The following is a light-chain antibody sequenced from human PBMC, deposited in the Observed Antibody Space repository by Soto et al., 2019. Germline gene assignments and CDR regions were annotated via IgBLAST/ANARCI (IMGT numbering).Light chain of an antibody. CDR1: QTISSW. J-gene: IGKJ1*01. CDR3: QHYNSYSEA. Sequence: DIQMLLSTSTLSASVEDTVAMTCRASQTISSWLAWYQQKPGKAPKLLIYKASTLKSGVPSRFSGSGSGTEFTLTISSLQPDDFATYYCQHYNSYSEAFGQWTKVDI. CDR2: KAS. V-gene: IGKV1-5*03.